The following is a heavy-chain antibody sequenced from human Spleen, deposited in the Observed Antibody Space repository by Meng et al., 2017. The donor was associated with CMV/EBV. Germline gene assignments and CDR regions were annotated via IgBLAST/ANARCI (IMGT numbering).Heavy chain of an antibody. CDR3: ARVLVGGNSYYYYYGMDV. Sequence: FTSYYMHWVRQAPGQGLEWMGIINPSGGSTSYTEKFQGRVTMTRDTSTSTVYLELSSLRSEDTAVYYCARVLVGGNSYYYYYGMDVWGQGTTVTVSS. CDR1: FTSYY. V-gene: IGHV1-46*01. J-gene: IGHJ6*02. D-gene: IGHD4-23*01. CDR2: INPSGGST.